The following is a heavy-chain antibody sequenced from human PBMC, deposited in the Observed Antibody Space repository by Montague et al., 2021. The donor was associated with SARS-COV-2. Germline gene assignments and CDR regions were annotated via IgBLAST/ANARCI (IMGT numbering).Heavy chain of an antibody. CDR3: ARSIGDFWSGYEDYYSAMGV. CDR2: INSDGSST. V-gene: IGHV3-74*01. Sequence: SLRLSCAASGFTFRSYWMHWVRQAPEKGLVWVSRINSDGSSTGYADSVKGRFTISRDNAKNTLYLQMNSLRAEDTAVYYCARSIGDFWSGYEDYYSAMGVWGQGTTVTVSS. CDR1: GFTFRSYW. J-gene: IGHJ6*02. D-gene: IGHD3-3*01.